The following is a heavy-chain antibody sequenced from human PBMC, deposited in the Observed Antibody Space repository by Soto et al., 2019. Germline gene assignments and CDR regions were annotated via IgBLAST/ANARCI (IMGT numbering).Heavy chain of an antibody. CDR1: GGSVSSGSYY. D-gene: IGHD6-13*01. Sequence: QVQLQESGPGLVKPSETLSLTCTVSGGSVSSGSYYWSWIRQTPGKGLEWIGYIYYSGSTNYNPSLKSRVTISVDTSKNQFSLKLSSVTAADTAVYYCARDIGAAAGGYWGKVTLVTVSS. V-gene: IGHV4-61*01. CDR3: ARDIGAAAGGY. CDR2: IYYSGST. J-gene: IGHJ1*01.